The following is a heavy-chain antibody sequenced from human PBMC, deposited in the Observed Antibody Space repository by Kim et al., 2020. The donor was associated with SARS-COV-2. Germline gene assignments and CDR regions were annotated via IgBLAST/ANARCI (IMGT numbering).Heavy chain of an antibody. D-gene: IGHD2-2*01. V-gene: IGHV7-4-1*02. CDR2: INTNTGNP. CDR1: GYTFTSYA. Sequence: ASVKVSCKASGYTFTSYAMNWVRQAPGQGLEWMGWINTNTGNPTYAQGFTGRFVFSLDTTVSTAYLQISSLKAEDTAVYYCAEGSADCSSTSCTDYWGQGTLVTVSS. CDR3: AEGSADCSSTSCTDY. J-gene: IGHJ4*02.